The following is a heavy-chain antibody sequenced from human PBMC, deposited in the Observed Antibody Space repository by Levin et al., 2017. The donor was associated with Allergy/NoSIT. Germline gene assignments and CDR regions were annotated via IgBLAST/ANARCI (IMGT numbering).Heavy chain of an antibody. D-gene: IGHD6-19*01. CDR3: ARAGAGSSPGPLDY. CDR1: GESFSGFF. V-gene: IGHV4-34*01. Sequence: MPSETLSLTCAVSGESFSGFFWTWVRQPPGKGLEWIGEIDHSLSTNYNPSLKSRVTMSVDLTRKRFSLTLTSMTAADTAVYYCARAGAGSSPGPLDYWGQGSLVTVSS. CDR2: IDHSLST. J-gene: IGHJ4*02.